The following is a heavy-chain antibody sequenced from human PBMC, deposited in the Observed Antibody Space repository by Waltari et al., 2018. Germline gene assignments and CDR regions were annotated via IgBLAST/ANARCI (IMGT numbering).Heavy chain of an antibody. V-gene: IGHV3-21*01. Sequence: EVQLVESGGGLVTPGESLSLSCVASGFSFHSYTRNWVRQAPGKGLEWVSSIGANGDYIYYADSVKGRFTTSRDNDRNSLYLQMTSLRVEDTAIYFCASHFEDYYYYMDVWGKGTTVTVSS. CDR2: IGANGDYI. J-gene: IGHJ6*03. CDR3: ASHFEDYYYYMDV. CDR1: GFSFHSYT.